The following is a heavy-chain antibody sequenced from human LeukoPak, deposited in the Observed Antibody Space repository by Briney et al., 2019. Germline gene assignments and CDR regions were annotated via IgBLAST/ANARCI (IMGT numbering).Heavy chain of an antibody. V-gene: IGHV3-11*06. J-gene: IGHJ4*02. CDR2: ISSSSSYT. Sequence: PGGSLRLSCAASGFTFSDYYMSWIRQAPGKGLEWVSYISSSSSYTNYADSEKGRFTISRDNAKNSLYLQMNSLRAEDTAVYYCARDRWSLGYWGQGTLVTVSS. CDR3: ARDRWSLGY. D-gene: IGHD3-16*01. CDR1: GFTFSDYY.